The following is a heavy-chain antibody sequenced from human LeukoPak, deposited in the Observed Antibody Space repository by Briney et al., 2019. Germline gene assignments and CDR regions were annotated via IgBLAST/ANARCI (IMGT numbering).Heavy chain of an antibody. J-gene: IGHJ4*02. Sequence: SETLSLTCTVSGGSISSYYWSWIRQPPGKGLEWIGYIYYSGSTNYSPSLKSRVTISVDTSKIQFSLKLSSVTAADTAVYYCARGRGITFGGVIAVDYWGQGTLVTVSS. CDR1: GGSISSYY. D-gene: IGHD3-16*02. CDR3: ARGRGITFGGVIAVDY. CDR2: IYYSGST. V-gene: IGHV4-59*01.